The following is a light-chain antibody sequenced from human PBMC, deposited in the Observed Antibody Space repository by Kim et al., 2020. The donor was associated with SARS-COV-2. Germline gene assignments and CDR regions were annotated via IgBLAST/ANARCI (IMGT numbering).Light chain of an antibody. Sequence: GKTVSLCCTRSMGSFAGGYGVWYRQRPGSAPTTIISESDQRPSGVPERFSGSIDSSSRSAFLTSSGLRTEDEADYYCQSYDSSTLVFGGGTQLTVL. J-gene: IGLJ2*01. V-gene: IGLV6-57*03. CDR1: MGSFAGGY. CDR2: ESD. CDR3: QSYDSSTLV.